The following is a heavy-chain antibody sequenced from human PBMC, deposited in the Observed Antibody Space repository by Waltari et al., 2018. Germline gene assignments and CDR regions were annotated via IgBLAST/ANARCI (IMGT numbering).Heavy chain of an antibody. V-gene: IGHV3-15*01. CDR3: TTELGGIGYCSSTSCYLNY. CDR2: TNRKTEGGTT. CDR1: GFTFGTAW. Sequence: EVQLVESGGGLVKPGGSLRLSCAASGFTFGTAWLSWVRQAPGKGLKWVGRTNRKTEGGTTNYAAPVKGRCTISRDYSKNTLYLQMNSLKSEDTAVYYCTTELGGIGYCSSTSCYLNYWGQGTLVTVSS. D-gene: IGHD2-2*01. J-gene: IGHJ4*02.